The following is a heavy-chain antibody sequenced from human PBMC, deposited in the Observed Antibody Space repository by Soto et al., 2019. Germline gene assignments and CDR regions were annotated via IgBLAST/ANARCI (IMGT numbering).Heavy chain of an antibody. CDR2: VNAYNGNT. CDR3: AREAVSVRTGFDY. Sequence: QVQLVQSGAEVKKPRASVKVSCKASGYTFTSDGISWVRQAPGQGLEWMGWVNAYNGNTNYAQKFQGRVTMTTDPATSTAYLELRSLRSGDTAVYYCAREAVSVRTGFDYGGQGTLVTFSS. J-gene: IGHJ4*02. V-gene: IGHV1-18*01. D-gene: IGHD6-19*01. CDR1: GYTFTSDG.